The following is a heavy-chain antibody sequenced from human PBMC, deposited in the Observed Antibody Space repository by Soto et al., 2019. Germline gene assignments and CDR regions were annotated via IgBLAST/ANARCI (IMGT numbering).Heavy chain of an antibody. D-gene: IGHD3-10*01. V-gene: IGHV3-33*01. CDR2: IWYDGSNK. Sequence: QVPLVESGGGVVQPGRSLSLSCVASGFTFSNYGMHWVRQAPGKGPEWVAVIWYDGSNKDYADSVKGRFTISRDNSRNTLYLQMNSLRAEDTAVYYCASALETGDYWGQGTLVTVSS. CDR3: ASALETGDY. J-gene: IGHJ4*02. CDR1: GFTFSNYG.